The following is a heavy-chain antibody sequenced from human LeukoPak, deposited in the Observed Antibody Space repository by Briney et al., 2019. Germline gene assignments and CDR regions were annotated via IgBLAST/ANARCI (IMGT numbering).Heavy chain of an antibody. Sequence: PGGSLRLSCAASGFTVSSNYMSWVRQAPGKGLEWVSVIYSGGSTYYADSVKGRFTISRDNSKNTLYLQMNSLRAEDTAVYYCAREIRTRPLDYGMDVWGQGTTVTVSS. J-gene: IGHJ6*02. CDR1: GFTVSSNY. V-gene: IGHV3-53*01. D-gene: IGHD1-14*01. CDR3: AREIRTRPLDYGMDV. CDR2: IYSGGST.